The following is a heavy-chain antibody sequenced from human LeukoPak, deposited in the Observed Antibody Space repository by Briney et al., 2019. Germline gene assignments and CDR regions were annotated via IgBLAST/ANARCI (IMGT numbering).Heavy chain of an antibody. CDR3: ARGTVTAPDY. CDR1: GFSVSNTY. D-gene: IGHD2-21*02. J-gene: IGHJ4*02. Sequence: PGGSLRLSCAASGFSVSNTYMSWVRQAPGKGLEWVSIIYSGGNTYYADSVKGRFTIPRDNSKNTLYLQMNRLRPEDTAVYYCARGTVTAPDYWGQGTLVTVSS. CDR2: IYSGGNT. V-gene: IGHV3-53*01.